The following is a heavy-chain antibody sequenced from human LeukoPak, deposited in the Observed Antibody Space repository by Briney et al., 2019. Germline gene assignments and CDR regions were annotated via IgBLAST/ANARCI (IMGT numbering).Heavy chain of an antibody. V-gene: IGHV4-59*12. CDR3: AGDPSVSGGVFHY. CDR1: GDSISSYY. J-gene: IGHJ4*02. CDR2: IYYSGST. D-gene: IGHD2-8*01. Sequence: KSSETLSLTCTVSGDSISSYYWTWIRQPPGKGLEWIGYIYYSGSTYYNPSLKSRVTISVDTSKNQFSLKLSSVTAADTAVYYCAGDPSVSGGVFHYWGQGTLVTVSS.